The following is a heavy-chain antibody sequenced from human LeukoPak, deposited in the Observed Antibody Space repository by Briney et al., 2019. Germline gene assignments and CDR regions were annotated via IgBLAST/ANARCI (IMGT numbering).Heavy chain of an antibody. CDR1: GGSISSSSYY. J-gene: IGHJ4*02. D-gene: IGHD6-13*01. V-gene: IGHV4-39*01. CDR2: IYYSGST. CDR3: AGLRRRIAAAGMGADY. Sequence: SETLSLTCTVSGGSISSSSYYWGWIRQPPGKGLEWIGSIYYSGSTYYNPSLKSRVTISVDTSKNQFSLKLSSVTAADTAVYYCAGLRRRIAAAGMGADYWGQGTLVTVSS.